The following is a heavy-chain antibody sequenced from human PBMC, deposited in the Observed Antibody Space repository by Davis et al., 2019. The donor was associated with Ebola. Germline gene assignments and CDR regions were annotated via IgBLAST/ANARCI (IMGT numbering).Heavy chain of an antibody. J-gene: IGHJ6*02. V-gene: IGHV1-69*06. D-gene: IGHD6-6*01. CDR2: IIPIFGTA. Sequence: AASVKVSCKASGGTFSSYAISWVRQAPGQGLEWMGGIIPIFGTANYAQKFQGRVTITADKSTSTAYMALSSLRSEDTAVYYCAEGRYSSSSLYYYYGMDVWGQGTTVTVSS. CDR3: AEGRYSSSSLYYYYGMDV. CDR1: GGTFSSYA.